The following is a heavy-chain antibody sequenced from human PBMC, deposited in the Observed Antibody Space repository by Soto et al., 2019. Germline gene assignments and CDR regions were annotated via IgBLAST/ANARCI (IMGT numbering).Heavy chain of an antibody. CDR2: TSKNGDII. V-gene: IGHV3-11*01. CDR1: GFIFSDYY. D-gene: IGHD2-15*01. CDR3: ARGSSCDSRSKCYFDY. J-gene: IGHJ4*01. Sequence: SGGSLRLSCAASGFIFSDYYMTWIRQAPGKGLEWISYTSKNGDIIYYGDSVKGRFTISRDQAKNSLFLQMNSLRAEDTAMYYCARGSSCDSRSKCYFDYWGQGSVVTVSS.